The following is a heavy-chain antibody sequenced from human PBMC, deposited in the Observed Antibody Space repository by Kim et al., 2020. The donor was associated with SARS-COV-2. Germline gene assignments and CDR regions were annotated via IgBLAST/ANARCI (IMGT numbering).Heavy chain of an antibody. Sequence: GGSLRLSCAASGFTFSNSAMSWVRQAPGKGLEWVSTISPSGGTTHYADSVMGRFTISRDNSKDTLFLHMSTLRAEDSAVYYCAKDPLGPDQWGQGTLVTVSS. CDR3: AKDPLGPDQ. J-gene: IGHJ5*02. V-gene: IGHV3-23*01. CDR2: ISPSGGTT. CDR1: GFTFSNSA.